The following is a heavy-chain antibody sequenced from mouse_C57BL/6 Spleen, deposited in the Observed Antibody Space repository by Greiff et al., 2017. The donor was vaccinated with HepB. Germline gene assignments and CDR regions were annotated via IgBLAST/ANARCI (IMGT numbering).Heavy chain of an antibody. CDR3: ARKDYGKDYFDY. CDR1: GFTFSDYG. CDR2: ISSGSSTI. V-gene: IGHV5-17*01. J-gene: IGHJ2*01. Sequence: EVQLVESGGGLVKPGGSLKLSCAASGFTFSDYGMHWVRQAPEKGLEWVAYISSGSSTIYYADTVKGRFTISRDNAKNTLFLQMTSLRSEDTAMYYCARKDYGKDYFDYWGQGTTLTVSS. D-gene: IGHD1-1*01.